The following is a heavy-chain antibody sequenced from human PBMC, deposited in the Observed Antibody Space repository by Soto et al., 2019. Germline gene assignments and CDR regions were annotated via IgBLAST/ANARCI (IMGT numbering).Heavy chain of an antibody. CDR3: ARGTGGGWYPPPGDYYYYYYMDV. CDR1: GGSFSGYY. J-gene: IGHJ6*03. Sequence: SETLSLTCAVYGGSFSGYYWSWIRQPPGKGLEWIGEINHSGSTNYNPSLKSRVTISVDTSKNQFSLKLSSVTAADTAVYYCARGTGGGWYPPPGDYYYYYYMDVWGKGTTVTVSS. V-gene: IGHV4-34*01. CDR2: INHSGST. D-gene: IGHD6-19*01.